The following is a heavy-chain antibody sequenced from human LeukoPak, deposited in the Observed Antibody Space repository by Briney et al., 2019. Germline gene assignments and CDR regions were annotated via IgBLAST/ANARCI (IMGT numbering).Heavy chain of an antibody. J-gene: IGHJ4*02. CDR1: GGSISSSSYY. CDR2: IYYSGST. CDR3: ARRLGIAVFDY. Sequence: PSETLSLTCTVSGGSISSSSYYGGWIRQPPGKGLEWIGSIYYSGSTYYNPSLRSRVTMSVDTSKNQFSLKMSSVTAADTAVYHCARRLGIAVFDYWGQGTLVTVSS. V-gene: IGHV4-39*01. D-gene: IGHD6-19*01.